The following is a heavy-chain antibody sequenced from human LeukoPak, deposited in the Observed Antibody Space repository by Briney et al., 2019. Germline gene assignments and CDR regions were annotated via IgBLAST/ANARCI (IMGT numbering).Heavy chain of an antibody. J-gene: IGHJ4*02. V-gene: IGHV3-23*01. CDR2: ISGSGGST. D-gene: IGHD5-24*01. CDR1: GFTFNRCW. Sequence: GGSLGLSCVVSGFTFNRCWMSWVRQAPGKGLEWVSAISGSGGSTYYADSVKGRFTISRDNSKNTLYLQMNSLRAEDTAVYYCARLDVEMATIRRPLDYWGQGTLVTVSS. CDR3: ARLDVEMATIRRPLDY.